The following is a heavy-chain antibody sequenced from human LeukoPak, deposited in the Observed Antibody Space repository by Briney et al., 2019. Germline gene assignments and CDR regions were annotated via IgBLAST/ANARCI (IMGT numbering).Heavy chain of an antibody. CDR2: IIPIFGTA. D-gene: IGHD1-14*01. CDR1: GGTFSSYA. J-gene: IGHJ6*03. Sequence: GSSVKVSCKASGGTFSSYAISWVRQAPGQGLEWMGGIIPIFGTANYAQKFQGRVTITADKSTSTAYMEMSRLRSEDTAVYYCARVITLEYYYYYMDVWGKGTTVTVSS. V-gene: IGHV1-69*06. CDR3: ARVITLEYYYYYMDV.